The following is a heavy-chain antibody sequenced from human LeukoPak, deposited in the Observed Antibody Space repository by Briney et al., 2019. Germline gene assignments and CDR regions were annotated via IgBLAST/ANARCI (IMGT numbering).Heavy chain of an antibody. Sequence: PGGSLRLACAASGFSFSTYTMSWVRQTPGRGREWVARIYGMGRVTALYSESVKGRFSISRDNSENTVYLQMDSLRAEDTAVYYCAKDKVPDDRWDFDYWGQGALVTVSS. D-gene: IGHD1-1*01. CDR3: AKDKVPDDRWDFDY. V-gene: IGHV3-23*01. J-gene: IGHJ4*02. CDR1: GFSFSTYT. CDR2: IYGMGRVT.